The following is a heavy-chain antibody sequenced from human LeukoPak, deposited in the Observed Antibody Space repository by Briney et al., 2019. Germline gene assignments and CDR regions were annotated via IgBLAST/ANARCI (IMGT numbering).Heavy chain of an antibody. CDR3: ATPTMVRGRADAFDI. CDR1: GYTLTELS. Sequence: GASVKVSCKVSGYTLTELSMHWVRQAPGKGLEWMGGFDPEDGETIYAQKFQGGVTMTEDTSTDTAYMELSSLRSEDTAVYYCATPTMVRGRADAFDIWGQGTMVTVSS. CDR2: FDPEDGET. J-gene: IGHJ3*02. V-gene: IGHV1-24*01. D-gene: IGHD3-10*01.